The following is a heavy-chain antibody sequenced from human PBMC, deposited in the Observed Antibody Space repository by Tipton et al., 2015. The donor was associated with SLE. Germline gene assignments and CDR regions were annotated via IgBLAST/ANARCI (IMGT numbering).Heavy chain of an antibody. Sequence: TLSLTCTVSGGSISSYYWSWIRQPPGKGLEWIGYIYYSGSTNYNPSLKSRVTISVDTSKNQFSLKLGSVTAADTAVYYCARHQRSPHIVVVIDWYFDLWGRGTLVTVSS. V-gene: IGHV4-59*08. CDR3: ARHQRSPHIVVVIDWYFDL. CDR1: GGSISSYY. J-gene: IGHJ2*01. D-gene: IGHD2-21*01. CDR2: IYYSGST.